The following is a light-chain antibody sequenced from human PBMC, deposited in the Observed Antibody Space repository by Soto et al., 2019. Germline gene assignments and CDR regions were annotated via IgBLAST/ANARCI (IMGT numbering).Light chain of an antibody. CDR1: QSISWW. CDR3: QQYNSPWT. Sequence: DIQMTQSPSTLSASVGDRVTITCRASQSISWWLAWYQQKPGTAPKLLIYDASSLQSGVPSRFSGSGSGTEFTLTISSLQPDDFATYYCQQYNSPWTFGQGTKVEI. CDR2: DAS. J-gene: IGKJ1*01. V-gene: IGKV1-5*01.